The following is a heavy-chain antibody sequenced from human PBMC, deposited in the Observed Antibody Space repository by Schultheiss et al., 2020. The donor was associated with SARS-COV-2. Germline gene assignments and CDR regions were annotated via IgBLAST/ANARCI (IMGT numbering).Heavy chain of an antibody. CDR1: GFTFDDYA. CDR2: ISWNSGSI. Sequence: GGSLRLSCAASGFTFDDYAMHWVRQAPGKGLEWVSGISWNSGSIGYADSVKGRFTISRDNAKNSLYLQMNSLRAEDTAVYYCAKGEAAIDYWGQGTLVTVSS. V-gene: IGHV3-9*01. D-gene: IGHD6-13*01. CDR3: AKGEAAIDY. J-gene: IGHJ4*02.